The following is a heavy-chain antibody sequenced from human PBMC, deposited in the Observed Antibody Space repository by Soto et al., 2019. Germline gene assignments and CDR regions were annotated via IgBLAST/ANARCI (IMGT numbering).Heavy chain of an antibody. CDR1: GFTFSSYG. V-gene: IGHV3-30*18. J-gene: IGHJ3*02. D-gene: IGHD7-27*01. Sequence: QVQLVKSGGGVVQPGRSLRLSCAASGFTFSSYGMHWVRQAPGKGLEWVAVISYDGSNKYYADSVKGRFTISRDNSKNTLYLQMNSLRAEDTAVYYCAKDLGHGGRGAFDIWGQGTMVTVSS. CDR3: AKDLGHGGRGAFDI. CDR2: ISYDGSNK.